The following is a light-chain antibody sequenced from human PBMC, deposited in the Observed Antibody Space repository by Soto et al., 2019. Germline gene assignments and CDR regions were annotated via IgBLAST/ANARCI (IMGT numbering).Light chain of an antibody. CDR2: EVS. Sequence: QSALTQPASVSGSPGQSITISCTGTSSDVGGYNYVSWYQQHPGKAPKLMIYEVSNRPSGVSNRFSGSKSGNTAFLTISGRQAEDEADYYCSSYTSSSTLDVFGTGTKLTVL. CDR1: SSDVGGYNY. V-gene: IGLV2-14*01. J-gene: IGLJ1*01. CDR3: SSYTSSSTLDV.